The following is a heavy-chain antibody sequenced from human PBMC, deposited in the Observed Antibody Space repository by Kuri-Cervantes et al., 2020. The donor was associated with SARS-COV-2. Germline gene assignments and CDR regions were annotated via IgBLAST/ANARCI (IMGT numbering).Heavy chain of an antibody. Sequence: GESLKISCAASGFTFSSYSMNWVRQAPGKGLEWVSYISSSSSTIYYADSVKGRFTISRDNAKNSLYLQMNSLRAEDTAVYYCAKVLRFLEWSYRNWGQGTLVTGSS. D-gene: IGHD3-3*01. CDR3: AKVLRFLEWSYRN. J-gene: IGHJ4*02. CDR1: GFTFSSYS. CDR2: ISSSSSTI. V-gene: IGHV3-48*01.